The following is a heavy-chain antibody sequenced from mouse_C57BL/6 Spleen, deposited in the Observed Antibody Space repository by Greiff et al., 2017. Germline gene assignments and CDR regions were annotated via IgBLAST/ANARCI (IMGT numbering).Heavy chain of an antibody. CDR2: ISNGGGST. CDR3: ARQNYDSSATMDY. Sequence: EVKLVESGGGLVQPGGSLKLSCAASGFTFSDYYMYWVRQTPEKRLEWVAYISNGGGSTYYPATVKGRFTISRDNAKNTLYLQMSRLKSEDTAMYNSARQNYDSSATMDYWGQRTSVTVS. CDR1: GFTFSDYY. D-gene: IGHD2-4*01. V-gene: IGHV5-12*01. J-gene: IGHJ4*01.